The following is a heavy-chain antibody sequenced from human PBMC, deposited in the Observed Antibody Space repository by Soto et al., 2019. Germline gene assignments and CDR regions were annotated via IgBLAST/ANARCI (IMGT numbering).Heavy chain of an antibody. D-gene: IGHD3-10*01. CDR1: GGSISSGGYY. J-gene: IGHJ6*02. V-gene: IGHV4-31*03. Sequence: LSLTCTVSGGSISSGGYYWSWIRQHPGKGLEWIGYIYYSGSTYYNPSLKSRVTISVDTSKNQFSLKLSSVTAADTAVYYCARGVGTMVRVVTPTDHYYYYGMDVWGQGTTVTVSS. CDR3: ARGVGTMVRVVTPTDHYYYYGMDV. CDR2: IYYSGST.